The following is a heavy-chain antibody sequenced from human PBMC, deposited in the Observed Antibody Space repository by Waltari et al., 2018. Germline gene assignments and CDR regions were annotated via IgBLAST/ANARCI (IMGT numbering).Heavy chain of an antibody. D-gene: IGHD6-19*01. J-gene: IGHJ4*02. CDR3: AKEHDSGWPTLDS. CDR2: SQGNGRAS. CDR1: GFTYKRFS. V-gene: IGHV3-43*01. Sequence: VHLVQSGGLVVEPGGSLRLSCTASGFTYKRFSMHWVRQRPGKGLGWLSVSQGNGRASFYADSLGGRFIVSRDNNRNSLYLQMNSLSTEDTAMYYCAKEHDSGWPTLDSWGQGTLVTVHS.